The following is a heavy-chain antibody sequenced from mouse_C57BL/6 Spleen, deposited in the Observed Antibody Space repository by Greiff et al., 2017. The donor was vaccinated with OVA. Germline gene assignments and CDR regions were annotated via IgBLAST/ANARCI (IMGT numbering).Heavy chain of an antibody. CDR2: ILPGSGST. J-gene: IGHJ4*01. D-gene: IGHD1-1*01. CDR3: ARWGRSYAMDY. CDR1: GYTFTGYW. V-gene: IGHV1-9*01. Sequence: QVQLQQSGAELMKPGASVKLSCKATGYTFTGYWIEWVKQRPGHGLEWIGEILPGSGSTNYTEKFKGQVTFTADTSSNTAYMQLSSLTTEDSAIYYCARWGRSYAMDYWGQGTSVTVSS.